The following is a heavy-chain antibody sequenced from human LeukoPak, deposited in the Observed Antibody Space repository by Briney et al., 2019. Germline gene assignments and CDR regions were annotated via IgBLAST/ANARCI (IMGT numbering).Heavy chain of an antibody. D-gene: IGHD6-13*01. Sequence: PSETLSLTCAVSGGSISSSSYYWGWIRQPPGKGLEWIGSIYYSGSTYYNPSLKSRVTISVDTSKNQFSLKLSSVTAADTAVYYCARQLTAAAGLWDFSIDYWGQGTLVTVSS. CDR3: ARQLTAAAGLWDFSIDY. CDR2: IYYSGST. CDR1: GGSISSSSYY. J-gene: IGHJ4*02. V-gene: IGHV4-39*01.